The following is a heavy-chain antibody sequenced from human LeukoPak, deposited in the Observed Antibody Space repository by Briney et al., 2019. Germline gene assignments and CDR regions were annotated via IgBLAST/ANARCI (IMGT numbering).Heavy chain of an antibody. D-gene: IGHD3-9*01. V-gene: IGHV3-21*01. Sequence: AGGSLRLSCAASGFTFSSYSMNWVRQAPGKGLEWVSSISSSSSYIYYADSVKGRFTISRDNAKNSLYLQMNSLRAEDTAVYYCARDKNYDILTGYQDYWGQGTLVTVSS. CDR1: GFTFSSYS. CDR2: ISSSSSYI. CDR3: ARDKNYDILTGYQDY. J-gene: IGHJ4*02.